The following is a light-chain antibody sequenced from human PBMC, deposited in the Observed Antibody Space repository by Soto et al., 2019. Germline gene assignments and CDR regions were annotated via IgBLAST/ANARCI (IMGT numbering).Light chain of an antibody. CDR2: EDN. CDR3: CSYAGDPYV. V-gene: IGLV2-23*01. Sequence: QSALTQPASVSGSPGQSIAISCTGTSSDVGGYNSVSWYQQHPGKVPKLMIYEDNKRPSGVSDRFSGSKSGNTASLTISGLQAEDEAEYYCCSYAGDPYVFGTGTKLTVL. CDR1: SSDVGGYNS. J-gene: IGLJ1*01.